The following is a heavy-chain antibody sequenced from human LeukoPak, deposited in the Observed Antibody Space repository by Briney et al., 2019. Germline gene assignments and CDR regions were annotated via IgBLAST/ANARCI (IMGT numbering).Heavy chain of an antibody. CDR2: IYHSGST. V-gene: IGHV4-61*08. J-gene: IGHJ4*02. CDR3: AREVPAAMGSFDY. D-gene: IGHD2-2*01. CDR1: GGSISSGGYY. Sequence: SETLSLTCTVSGGSISSGGYYWSWIRQPPGKGLEWIGYIYHSGSTNYNPSLKSRVTISVDTSKNQFSLKLSSVTAADTAVYCCAREVPAAMGSFDYWGQGTLVTVSS.